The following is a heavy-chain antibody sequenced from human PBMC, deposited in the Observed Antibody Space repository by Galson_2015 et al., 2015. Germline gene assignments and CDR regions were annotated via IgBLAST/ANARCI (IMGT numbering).Heavy chain of an antibody. D-gene: IGHD6-6*01. J-gene: IGHJ4*02. CDR3: AREWYSSSTFDY. Sequence: LSLTCTVSGGSISSGSYYWSWIRQPSGKGLEWIGRIYTSGSTNYNPSLKSRVTISVDTSKNQFSLRLSSVTAADTAVYYCAREWYSSSTFDYWGQGTLVTVSS. CDR2: IYTSGST. CDR1: GGSISSGSYY. V-gene: IGHV4-61*02.